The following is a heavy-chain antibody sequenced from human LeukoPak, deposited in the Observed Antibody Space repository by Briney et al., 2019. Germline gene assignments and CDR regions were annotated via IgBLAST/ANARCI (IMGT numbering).Heavy chain of an antibody. CDR2: VDPEDGET. CDR3: ATISPGRFLEWLERPYNWFDP. D-gene: IGHD3-3*01. CDR1: GYTFTDYY. V-gene: IGHV1-69-2*01. Sequence: ASVKVSCKVSGYTFTDYYMHWVQQAPGKGLEWMRLVDPEDGETIYAEKFQGRVTITADTSTDTAFMELSSLRSEDTAVYYCATISPGRFLEWLERPYNWFDPWGQGTLVTVSS. J-gene: IGHJ5*02.